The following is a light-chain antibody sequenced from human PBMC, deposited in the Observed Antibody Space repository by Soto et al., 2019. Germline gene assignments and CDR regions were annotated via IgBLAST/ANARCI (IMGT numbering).Light chain of an antibody. J-gene: IGLJ2*01. Sequence: QSVLTQPPSASGTPGQRVTISCSGSSSNIGNNFVYWYHHLPGTAPELLIYRNNQRPSGVPDRFSGSKSGTSASLAISGLRSEDEADYYRAAWDDNLIGVVFGGGTKVTVL. CDR1: SSNIGNNF. V-gene: IGLV1-47*01. CDR2: RNN. CDR3: AAWDDNLIGVV.